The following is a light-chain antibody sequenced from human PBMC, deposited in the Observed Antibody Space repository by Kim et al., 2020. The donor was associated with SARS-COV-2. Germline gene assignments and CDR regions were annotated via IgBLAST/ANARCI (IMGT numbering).Light chain of an antibody. CDR1: SSNIGDNY. V-gene: IGLV1-51*01. J-gene: IGLJ3*02. CDR3: GTWDSDLSAGV. Sequence: QSVLTQPPSVSAAPGQKVTISCSGISSNIGDNYVSWYRQFPGAPPKLLIYDDTERPPGIPDRFSGSKSGASASLGITGLQTGDEAYYYCGTWDSDLSAGVFGGGTQLTVL. CDR2: DDT.